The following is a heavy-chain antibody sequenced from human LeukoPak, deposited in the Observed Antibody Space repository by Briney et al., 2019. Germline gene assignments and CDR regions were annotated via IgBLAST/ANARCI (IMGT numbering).Heavy chain of an antibody. CDR1: GVSISAYY. V-gene: IGHV4-4*07. D-gene: IGHD4-11*01. J-gene: IGHJ4*02. Sequence: SETLSLTCSVSGVSISAYYWSWLRQSAGNRLEWIGRIYPGEGIYATATTSYNPSFKSRVTMSGDTSKNQLSLKLSSVTAAETAVYYCARDPTTVTTIFDSWGQGILVTVSS. CDR2: IYPGEGIYATATT. CDR3: ARDPTTVTTIFDS.